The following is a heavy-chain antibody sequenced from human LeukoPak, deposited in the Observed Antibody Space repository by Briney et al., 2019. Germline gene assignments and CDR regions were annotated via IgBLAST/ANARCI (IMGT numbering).Heavy chain of an antibody. V-gene: IGHV3-9*01. D-gene: IGHD3-10*01. CDR1: GFTFDDYA. Sequence: GGSLRLSCAASGFTFDDYAMHWVRQAPGKGLEWVSGISWNSGSIGYADSVKGRFTISRDNAKNSLYLQMNSLRAEDTALYYCAKDYGSGSYRLTYFDYWGQGTLVTVSS. J-gene: IGHJ4*02. CDR3: AKDYGSGSYRLTYFDY. CDR2: ISWNSGSI.